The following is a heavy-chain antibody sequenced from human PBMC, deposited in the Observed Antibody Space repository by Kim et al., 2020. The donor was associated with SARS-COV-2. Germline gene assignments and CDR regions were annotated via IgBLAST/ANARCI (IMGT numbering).Heavy chain of an antibody. V-gene: IGHV4-4*02. J-gene: IGHJ4*02. Sequence: NSNPSLRSRVTISVEKSNSQFSLKLNSVTAADTAVYYCARDRNSGIDYWGQGTLVTVSS. D-gene: IGHD1-26*01. CDR3: ARDRNSGIDY.